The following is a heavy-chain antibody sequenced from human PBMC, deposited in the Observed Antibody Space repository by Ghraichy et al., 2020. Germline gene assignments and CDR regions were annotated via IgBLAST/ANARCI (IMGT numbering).Heavy chain of an antibody. CDR2: IYYSGST. CDR3: ARTNTYYYVMDV. Sequence: SETLSLTCTVSGGSITSYFWSWIRQPPGKGLEWIGYIYYSGSTNYNPSLKSRVTMSVDTSKNQFSLNLSSVTAADTAVYYCARTNTYYYVMDVWGQGTTVTVSS. J-gene: IGHJ6*02. V-gene: IGHV4-59*01. CDR1: GGSITSYF.